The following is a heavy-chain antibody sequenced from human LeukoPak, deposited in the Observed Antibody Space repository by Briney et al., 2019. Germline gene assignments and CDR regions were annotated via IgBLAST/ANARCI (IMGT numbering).Heavy chain of an antibody. V-gene: IGHV3-30-3*01. D-gene: IGHD3-9*01. Sequence: GGSLRLSCAASGFTLSSYAMHWVRQAPGKGLEWVAVISYDGSNKYYADSVKGRFTISRDNSKNTLYLQMNSLRAEDTAVYYCARSYDILTGYYSDFDYWGQGTLVTVSS. CDR2: ISYDGSNK. J-gene: IGHJ4*02. CDR3: ARSYDILTGYYSDFDY. CDR1: GFTLSSYA.